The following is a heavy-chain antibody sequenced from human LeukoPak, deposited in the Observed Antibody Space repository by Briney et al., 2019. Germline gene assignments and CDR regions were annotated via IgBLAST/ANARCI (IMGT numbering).Heavy chain of an antibody. V-gene: IGHV3-23*01. CDR3: AKDFFRYYYDSSGYSDY. D-gene: IGHD3-22*01. CDR1: GFTFSSYA. J-gene: IGHJ4*02. CDR2: ISGSGGST. Sequence: PGGSLRLSCAASGFTFSSYAMSWVRQAPGKGLEWVSAISGSGGSTYYADSVKGRFTISRDNSKNTLYLQMNSLRAEDTAVYYCAKDFFRYYYDSSGYSDYWGQGTLVTVSS.